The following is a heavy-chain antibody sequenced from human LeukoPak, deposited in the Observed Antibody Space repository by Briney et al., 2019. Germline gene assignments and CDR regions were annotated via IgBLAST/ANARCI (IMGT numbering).Heavy chain of an antibody. CDR1: GFTFSDYT. D-gene: IGHD1-26*01. CDR2: NTSNGAYT. J-gene: IGHJ6*03. CDR3: ARVKMGATVSDYYYYYMDV. V-gene: IGHV3-64*02. Sequence: PGGSLRLSCAASGFTFSDYTIHWVRQAPGKRLQSVSANTSNGAYTHYADSVKGRFTISRDNSRNAVFLQMGGLRIEDMAVYYCARVKMGATVSDYYYYYMDVWGKGTTVTVSS.